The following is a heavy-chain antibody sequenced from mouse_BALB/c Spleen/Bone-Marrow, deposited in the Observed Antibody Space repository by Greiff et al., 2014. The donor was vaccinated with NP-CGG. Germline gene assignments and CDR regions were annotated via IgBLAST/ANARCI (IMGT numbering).Heavy chain of an antibody. CDR3: TRAGATVPFDY. CDR2: IYPSDSYT. J-gene: IGHJ2*01. D-gene: IGHD1-1*01. V-gene: IGHV1S126*01. CDR1: GYTFTSYW. Sequence: VQRVESGAELVRPGASVKLSCKASGYTFTSYWINWVKQRPGQGLEWIGNIYPSDSYTNYNQKFKDKATLTVDKSSSTAYMQLSSPTSEDSAVYYCTRAGATVPFDYWGQGTTPTVSS.